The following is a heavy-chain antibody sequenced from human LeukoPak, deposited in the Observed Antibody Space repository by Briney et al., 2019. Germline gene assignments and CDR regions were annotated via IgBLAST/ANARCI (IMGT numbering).Heavy chain of an antibody. D-gene: IGHD1-26*01. J-gene: IGHJ4*02. CDR1: GFTFSSYT. CDR2: IGGSGGNT. Sequence: PGGSLRLSCAASGFTFSSYTMSWVRPGPGKGLEWVSAIGGSGGNTYYADSVKGRFTISRDNSKNTLYLQMNSLRDEDTAVYYCAVPQWELLKWGQGTLVTVSS. V-gene: IGHV3-23*01. CDR3: AVPQWELLK.